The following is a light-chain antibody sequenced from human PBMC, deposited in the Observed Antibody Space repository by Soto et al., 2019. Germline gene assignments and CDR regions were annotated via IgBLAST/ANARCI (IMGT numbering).Light chain of an antibody. CDR2: EVN. J-gene: IGLJ1*01. V-gene: IGLV2-8*01. CDR1: SSDVGTYNY. Sequence: QSVLTHPPSASGSPGQSVTISCTGTSSDVGTYNYVSWYQQHPGKAPKLMIYEVNKRPAGVPNRFSGSKSGNTAFLTISGLQAEDEADYYCSSYTSSSTYVFGTGTK. CDR3: SSYTSSSTYV.